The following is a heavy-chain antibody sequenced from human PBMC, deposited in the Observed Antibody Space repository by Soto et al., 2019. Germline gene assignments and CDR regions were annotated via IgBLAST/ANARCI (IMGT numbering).Heavy chain of an antibody. Sequence: QVLLQESGPGLVKPSETLSLTCTVSGGSISSYYWSWIRQPPGKGLEWIGEINHSGSTNYNPSLKSRVTISVDTSKNQFSLKLSSVTAADTAVYYCARGRGLWLVRGVISHYFDYWGQGTLVTVSS. CDR3: ARGRGLWLVRGVISHYFDY. V-gene: IGHV4-34*01. CDR1: GGSISSYY. D-gene: IGHD3-10*01. CDR2: INHSGST. J-gene: IGHJ4*02.